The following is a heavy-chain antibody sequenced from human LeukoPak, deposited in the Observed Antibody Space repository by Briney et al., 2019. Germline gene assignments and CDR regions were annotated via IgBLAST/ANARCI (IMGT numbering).Heavy chain of an antibody. CDR1: GYTFSNYY. Sequence: VASVKVSCKASGYTFSNYYLHWERQAPGQGLEWMGLINPTAGNTYYAQRFQGRVTMTRNTSTSTVYMELSRLRSEDTAVYYCARIRDGYNDAYDIWGQGTMVTVPS. D-gene: IGHD5-24*01. CDR3: ARIRDGYNDAYDI. V-gene: IGHV1-46*01. CDR2: INPTAGNT. J-gene: IGHJ3*02.